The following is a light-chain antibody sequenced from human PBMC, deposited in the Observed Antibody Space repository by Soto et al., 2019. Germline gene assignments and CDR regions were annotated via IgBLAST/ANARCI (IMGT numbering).Light chain of an antibody. J-gene: IGKJ2*01. V-gene: IGKV1-12*01. CDR1: QGISSW. CDR3: QQYGSSPYT. Sequence: DIQMTQSPSSVSASVGDRVTITCRASQGISSWLAWYQQKPGKAPKLLIYAASSLQSGVPSRFSGSGSGTDFTLTISRLEPEDFAVYFCQQYGSSPYTFGQGTKLEIK. CDR2: AAS.